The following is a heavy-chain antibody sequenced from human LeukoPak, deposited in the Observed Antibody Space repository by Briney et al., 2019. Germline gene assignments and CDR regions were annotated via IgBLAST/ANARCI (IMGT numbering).Heavy chain of an antibody. CDR2: IDPSDSYT. V-gene: IGHV5-10-1*01. CDR3: ARQDCSGGSCLYGVDV. D-gene: IGHD2-15*01. Sequence: GEPLTISCKGSGYSFTSYWISWVRQMPGKGLEWMGKIDPSDSYTNYSPPFQGHVTISADKSISTAYLQWSSLKASDTAMYYCARQDCSGGSCLYGVDVWGQGTTVTVSS. CDR1: GYSFTSYW. J-gene: IGHJ6*02.